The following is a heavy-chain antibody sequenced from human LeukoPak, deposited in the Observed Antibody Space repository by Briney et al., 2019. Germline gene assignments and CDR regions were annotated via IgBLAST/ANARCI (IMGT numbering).Heavy chain of an antibody. J-gene: IGHJ3*02. V-gene: IGHV1-2*02. Sequence: ASVKVSCKSAGYTFTGYYMPWVRQAPGQGLEWIGWINPNSGGTNYAQKFQGRVTMTRDTSISTAYMELSRLRSDDTAVYYCARARGHIVVVTASFAFDIWGQGTMVTVSS. CDR2: INPNSGGT. D-gene: IGHD2-21*02. CDR3: ARARGHIVVVTASFAFDI. CDR1: GYTFTGYY.